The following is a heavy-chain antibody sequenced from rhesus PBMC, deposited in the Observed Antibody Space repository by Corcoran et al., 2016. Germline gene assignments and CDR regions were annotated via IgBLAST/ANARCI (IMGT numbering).Heavy chain of an antibody. CDR1: GFTFSSYG. CDR2: ISRACSYI. Sequence: EVQLVESGGGLVQPGGSLRLSCAASGFTFSSYGMSWVRQAPGKGLGWVSSISRACSYIYYADSVQGRFTISRDKAKNSLSLQMNSLRAEDTAVFYCTRQDTDCFDYWGQGVLVTVSS. D-gene: IGHD5-24*01. V-gene: IGHV3S16*01. CDR3: TRQDTDCFDY. J-gene: IGHJ4*01.